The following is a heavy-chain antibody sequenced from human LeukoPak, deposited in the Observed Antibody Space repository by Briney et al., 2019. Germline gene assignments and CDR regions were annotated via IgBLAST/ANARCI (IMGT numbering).Heavy chain of an antibody. CDR2: IYYSGST. V-gene: IGHV4-39*01. CDR3: ARPHSSGWYPFDY. J-gene: IGHJ4*02. D-gene: IGHD6-19*01. CDR1: AASISSSSYY. Sequence: SETLSLTCTVSAASISSSSYYWGWIRQPPGKGLEWFGSIYYSGSTYYNPSLKRRVTISVDTYKNQFSLKLSSVTAADTAVYYCARPHSSGWYPFDYWGQGTLVTVSS.